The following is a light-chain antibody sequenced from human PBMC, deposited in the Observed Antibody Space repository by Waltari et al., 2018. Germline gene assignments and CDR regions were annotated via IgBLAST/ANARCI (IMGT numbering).Light chain of an antibody. CDR3: QQYYSTPLT. CDR2: WAS. Sequence: DIVMTQSPASLAVSLGERATINCKSSQTISYSSNNKNYLAWYQKKPGPPPRLLISWASSRESGVPDRFSGSGSGTDFTLTISSLQVEDVAIYYCQQYYSTPLTFGGGTKVEIK. V-gene: IGKV4-1*01. CDR1: QTISYSSNNKNY. J-gene: IGKJ4*01.